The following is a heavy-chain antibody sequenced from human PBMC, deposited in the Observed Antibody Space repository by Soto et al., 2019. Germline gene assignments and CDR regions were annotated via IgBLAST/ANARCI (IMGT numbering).Heavy chain of an antibody. CDR2: ISYDGSNK. J-gene: IGHJ4*02. V-gene: IGHV3-30*18. CDR1: GFTFSSYG. D-gene: IGHD6-13*01. CDR3: AKDLLLVRDGSKSFYFDY. Sequence: GGSLRLSCAASGFTFSSYGMHWVRQAPGKGLEWVAVISYDGSNKYYADSVKGRFTISRDNSKNTLYLQMNSLRAEDTAVYYCAKDLLLVRDGSKSFYFDYWGQGTLVTVSS.